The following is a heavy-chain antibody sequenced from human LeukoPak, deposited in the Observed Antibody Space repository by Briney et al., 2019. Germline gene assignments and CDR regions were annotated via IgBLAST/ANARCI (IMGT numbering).Heavy chain of an antibody. CDR2: IIPIFGTA. D-gene: IGHD3-9*01. Sequence: GASVKVSCKASGGTFSSYAISWVRQAPGQGLEWMGGIIPIFGTANYAQKFQGRVTITADESTSTAYMELSSLRSEDTAVYYCARDIVDYDILTGSRPDYMDVWGKGTTVTVSS. J-gene: IGHJ6*03. V-gene: IGHV1-69*13. CDR3: ARDIVDYDILTGSRPDYMDV. CDR1: GGTFSSYA.